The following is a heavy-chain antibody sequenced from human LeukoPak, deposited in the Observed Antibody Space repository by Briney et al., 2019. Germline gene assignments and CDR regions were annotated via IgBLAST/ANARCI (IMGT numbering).Heavy chain of an antibody. CDR1: GFTFSSHA. Sequence: GGSLGLSCAASGFTFSSHAMSWVRQAPGKGLEWVSAISGSGGSTYYADSVKGRFTISRDNSKNTLYLQMNSLRAEDTAVYYCAKLGTDYDFWSGYYEGYFDYWGQGTLVTVSS. CDR2: ISGSGGST. CDR3: AKLGTDYDFWSGYYEGYFDY. J-gene: IGHJ4*02. V-gene: IGHV3-23*01. D-gene: IGHD3-3*01.